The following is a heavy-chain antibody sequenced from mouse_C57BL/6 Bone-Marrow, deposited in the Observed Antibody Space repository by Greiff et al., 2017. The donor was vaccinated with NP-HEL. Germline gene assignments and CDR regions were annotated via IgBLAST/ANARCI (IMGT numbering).Heavy chain of an antibody. CDR3: TRRDYGSSWYFDV. D-gene: IGHD1-1*01. CDR1: GFTFSSYA. V-gene: IGHV5-9-1*02. J-gene: IGHJ1*03. CDR2: ISSGGDYI. Sequence: EVHLVESGEGLVKPGGSLKLSCAASGFTFSSYAMSWVRQTPEKRLEWVAYISSGGDYIYYADTVKGRFTISRDNARNTLYLQMSSLKSEDTAMYYCTRRDYGSSWYFDVWGTGTTVTVSS.